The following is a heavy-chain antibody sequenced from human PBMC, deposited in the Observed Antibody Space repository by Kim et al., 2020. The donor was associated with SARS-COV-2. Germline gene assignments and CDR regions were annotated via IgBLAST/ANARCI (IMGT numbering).Heavy chain of an antibody. CDR2: IYPGDSDT. CDR3: ASLTNPEVDTAMGNHAFDI. Sequence: GESLKISCKGSGYSFTSYWIGWVRQMPGKGLEWMGIIYPGDSDTRYSPSFQGQVTISADKSISTAYLQWSSLKASDTAMYYCASLTNPEVDTAMGNHAFDIWGQGTMVTVSS. J-gene: IGHJ3*02. D-gene: IGHD5-18*01. V-gene: IGHV5-51*01. CDR1: GYSFTSYW.